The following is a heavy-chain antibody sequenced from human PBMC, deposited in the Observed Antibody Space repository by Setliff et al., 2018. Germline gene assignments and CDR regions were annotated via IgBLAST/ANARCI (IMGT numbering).Heavy chain of an antibody. Sequence: ASETLSLTCAVYGGSFSGYYWSWTRQPPGKGLEWIGEINHSGSTNYNPSLKSRVTISVDTSKNQFSLKLSSVTAADTAVYYCARDPLTTNRRRAFDIWGQGTMVTVS. D-gene: IGHD4-17*01. CDR3: ARDPLTTNRRRAFDI. V-gene: IGHV4-34*01. CDR1: GGSFSGYY. J-gene: IGHJ3*02. CDR2: INHSGST.